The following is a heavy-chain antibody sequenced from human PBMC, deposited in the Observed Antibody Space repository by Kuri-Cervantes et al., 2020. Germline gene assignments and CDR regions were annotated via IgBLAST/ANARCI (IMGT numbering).Heavy chain of an antibody. CDR1: GYIFTDYY. J-gene: IGHJ5*02. V-gene: IGHV1-18*04. D-gene: IGHD2-15*01. CDR2: ISAYNGNT. CDR3: ARKFCSGGSCYSFWFDP. Sequence: ASVKVSCKASGYIFTDYYMHWVRQAPGQGLEWMGWISAYNGNTNYAQKLQGRVTMTTDTSASTAYMELRSLRSDDTAVYYCARKFCSGGSCYSFWFDPWGQGTLVTVSS.